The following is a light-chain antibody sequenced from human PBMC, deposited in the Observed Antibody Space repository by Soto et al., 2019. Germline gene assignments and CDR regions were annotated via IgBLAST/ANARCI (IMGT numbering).Light chain of an antibody. Sequence: EIVLTQSPGTLSLSPGERATLSCRASQSVSSSYLAWYQQKPGQAPRLLIYGASSRATGIPDRFSGSGSGTDFTLTISSLEPEDFAVYYCQQRSNWLPITLGQGTRLEIK. V-gene: IGKV3D-20*02. CDR3: QQRSNWLPIT. CDR2: GAS. J-gene: IGKJ5*01. CDR1: QSVSSSY.